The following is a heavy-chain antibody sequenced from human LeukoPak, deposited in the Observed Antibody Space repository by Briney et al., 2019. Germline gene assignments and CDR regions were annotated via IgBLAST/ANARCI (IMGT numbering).Heavy chain of an antibody. Sequence: RTGGSLRLSCTASGFAFDEHGMSWVRQVPGKGLEWVSGTNWSGGSTGYADPLRGRFTISRDNAKNSLYLQMDSLRAEDTALYYCARAPITSPFYFDYWGQGTLVTVSS. CDR2: TNWSGGST. CDR3: ARAPITSPFYFDY. D-gene: IGHD2-2*01. CDR1: GFAFDEHG. V-gene: IGHV3-20*04. J-gene: IGHJ4*02.